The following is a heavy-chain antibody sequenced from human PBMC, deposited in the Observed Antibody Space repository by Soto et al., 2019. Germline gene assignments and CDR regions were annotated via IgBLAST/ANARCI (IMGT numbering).Heavy chain of an antibody. CDR2: ISYSGNT. CDR3: AGLRGYAGSPIDY. J-gene: IGHJ4*02. CDR1: GGSIISGY. V-gene: IGHV4-59*01. D-gene: IGHD2-15*01. Sequence: SETLSLTCTVSGGSIISGYWSWTRQPPGKGLEWIGYISYSGNTNYNPSLKSRVTMSVDTPKNQFSLRLSSVTTADTAVYYCAGLRGYAGSPIDYWGQGTLVTAPQ.